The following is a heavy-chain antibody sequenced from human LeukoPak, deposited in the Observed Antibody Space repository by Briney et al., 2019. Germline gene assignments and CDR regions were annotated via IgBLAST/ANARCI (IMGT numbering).Heavy chain of an antibody. J-gene: IGHJ1*01. CDR3: AKDLPNPGTSRHFQY. D-gene: IGHD2-8*01. V-gene: IGHV3-23*01. Sequence: PGGSLGLFCAASGFTFTSYALSWVRQAPGKGLEWVSSISDSGGSTYYADSVKGRFTISRDNSKNTLYLQMNSLRAEDTAVYYCAKDLPNPGTSRHFQYWGQGTLVTVSS. CDR2: ISDSGGST. CDR1: GFTFTSYA.